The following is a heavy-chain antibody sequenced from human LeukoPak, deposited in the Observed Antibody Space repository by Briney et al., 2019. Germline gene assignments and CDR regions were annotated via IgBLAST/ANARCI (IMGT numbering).Heavy chain of an antibody. D-gene: IGHD3-10*01. J-gene: IGHJ4*02. V-gene: IGHV4-59*08. CDR1: GDSISSYY. CDR2: IYYNGST. CDR3: ARLPSRGDGLTV. Sequence: SETLSLTCTVSGDSISSYYWSWIRQPPGKGLEWIGYIYYNGSTNYNPSLKSRVTISVDTSKNQFSLKLSPVTAADTAIYYCARLPSRGDGLTVWGQGTLVTVSS.